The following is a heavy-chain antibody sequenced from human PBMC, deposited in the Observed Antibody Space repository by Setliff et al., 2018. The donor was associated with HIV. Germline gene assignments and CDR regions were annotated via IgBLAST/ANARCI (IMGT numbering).Heavy chain of an antibody. J-gene: IGHJ4*02. CDR2: MYHSGST. V-gene: IGHV4-38-2*02. D-gene: IGHD2-15*01. CDR3: ARDVGRLDYFDY. CDR1: GHSISSGYY. Sequence: SETLSLTCTVSGHSISSGYYWGWIRQPPGKGLEWIGSMYHSGSTYFNPSLKSRLTISVDTSTNQFSLNLTSVTAADTAVYYCARDVGRLDYFDYWGQGTLVTVS.